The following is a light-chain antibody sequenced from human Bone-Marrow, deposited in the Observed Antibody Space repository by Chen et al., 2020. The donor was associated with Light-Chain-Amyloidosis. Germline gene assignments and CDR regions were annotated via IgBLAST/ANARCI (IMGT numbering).Light chain of an antibody. CDR1: QSVNSGY. CDR3: QQYGTSPLT. J-gene: IGKJ4*01. Sequence: EIVLTQSPGTLSLSPGERATLSCWASQSVNSGYLSWFQQKHGQPPRLLIYGASNRATGIPDRFSASGSGTVFTLTISGLEPEDFAMYYCQQYGTSPLTFGGGTKVEIK. V-gene: IGKV3-20*01. CDR2: GAS.